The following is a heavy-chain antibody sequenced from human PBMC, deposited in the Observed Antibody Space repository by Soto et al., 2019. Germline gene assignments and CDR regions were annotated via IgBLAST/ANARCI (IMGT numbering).Heavy chain of an antibody. CDR2: IDPSDSYT. V-gene: IGHV5-10-1*01. J-gene: IGHJ6*02. D-gene: IGHD1-26*01. CDR3: ARGSGSYPDYYYYGMDV. CDR1: GYSFTSYG. Sequence: GESLKISCKGSGYSFTSYGISWVRQMPGKGLGGMGRIDPSDSYTNYSPSFQGHVTISADKSISTAYLQWSSLKASDTAMYYCARGSGSYPDYYYYGMDVWGQGTTVTVSS.